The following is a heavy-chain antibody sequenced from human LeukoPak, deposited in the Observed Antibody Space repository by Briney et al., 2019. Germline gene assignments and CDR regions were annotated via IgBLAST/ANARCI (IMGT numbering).Heavy chain of an antibody. CDR2: IYTSGST. D-gene: IGHD2-2*01. Sequence: SETLSPTCTVSGGSISSYYWSWIRQPAGKGLEWIGRIYTSGSTNYNPSLKSRVTMSVDTSKNQFSLKLSSVTAADTAVYYCARAGVVVPAARDYYYYYMDVWGKGTTVTVSS. V-gene: IGHV4-4*07. CDR3: ARAGVVVPAARDYYYYYMDV. CDR1: GGSISSYY. J-gene: IGHJ6*03.